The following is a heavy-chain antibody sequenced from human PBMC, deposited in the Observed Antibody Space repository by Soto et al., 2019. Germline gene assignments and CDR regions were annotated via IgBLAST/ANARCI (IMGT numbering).Heavy chain of an antibody. V-gene: IGHV3-30*18. CDR3: AKSGLVGWYVAY. J-gene: IGHJ4*02. D-gene: IGHD6-19*01. Sequence: QVQLVESGGGVVQPGRSLRLSCAASGFTFSSYGMHWVRQAPGKGLEWVAVISYDGSNKYYADSVKGRFTISRDNSKNTLYLQMNSLRAEDTAVYYCAKSGLVGWYVAYWGQGTLVTVSS. CDR1: GFTFSSYG. CDR2: ISYDGSNK.